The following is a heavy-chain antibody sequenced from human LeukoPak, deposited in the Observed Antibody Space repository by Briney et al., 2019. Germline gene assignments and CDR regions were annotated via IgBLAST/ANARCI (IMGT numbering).Heavy chain of an antibody. CDR3: ARDLMGYSSSGRFDY. CDR2: ISSSSSYI. D-gene: IGHD6-6*01. V-gene: IGHV3-21*01. Sequence: GGSLRLSCAASGFTFSSYSMNWVRQAPGKGLEWVSSISSSSSYIYYADSVKGRFTISRDNAKNSLYLQMNSLRAEDTAVYYCARDLMGYSSSGRFDYWGQGTLVTVSS. CDR1: GFTFSSYS. J-gene: IGHJ4*02.